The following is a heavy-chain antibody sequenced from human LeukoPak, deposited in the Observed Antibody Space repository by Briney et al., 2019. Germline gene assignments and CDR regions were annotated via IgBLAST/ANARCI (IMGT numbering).Heavy chain of an antibody. CDR2: IRSRAYGGTT. J-gene: IGHJ4*02. D-gene: IGHD4-17*01. V-gene: IGHV3-49*03. CDR1: GFTFGDYA. Sequence: GGSLRLSCTASGFTFGDYAMSWFRQAPGKGLEWVGFIRSRAYGGTTEYAASVKGRFTISRDDSKSIAYLQMNSLKTEDTAVYYCTRSTVTPSNFDYWGQGTLVTVSS. CDR3: TRSTVTPSNFDY.